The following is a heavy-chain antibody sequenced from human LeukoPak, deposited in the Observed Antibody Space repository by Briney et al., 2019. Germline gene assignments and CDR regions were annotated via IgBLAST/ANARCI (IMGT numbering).Heavy chain of an antibody. Sequence: GGSLRLSCAASGFTFSSYGMHWVRQAPGKGLEWVAVISYDGSNKYYADSVKGRFTISRDNSKNTLYLQMNSLRAEDTAVYYCAKEGMSSWYYFDYWGQGTLVTVS. CDR1: GFTFSSYG. J-gene: IGHJ4*02. CDR3: AKEGMSSWYYFDY. D-gene: IGHD6-13*01. CDR2: ISYDGSNK. V-gene: IGHV3-30*18.